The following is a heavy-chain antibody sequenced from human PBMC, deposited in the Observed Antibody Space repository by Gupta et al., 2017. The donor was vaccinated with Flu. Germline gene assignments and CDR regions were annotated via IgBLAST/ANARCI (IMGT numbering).Heavy chain of an antibody. V-gene: IGHV3-21*01. Sequence: TFSSYMMNWVRQAPGKGLEWVSSISSSSSYIYYADSVKGRFTISRDNAKNSLYLQMNSLRAEDTAVYYCARGLRFLELDYWGQGTLVTVSS. D-gene: IGHD3-3*01. J-gene: IGHJ4*02. CDR1: TFSSYM. CDR2: ISSSSSYI. CDR3: ARGLRFLELDY.